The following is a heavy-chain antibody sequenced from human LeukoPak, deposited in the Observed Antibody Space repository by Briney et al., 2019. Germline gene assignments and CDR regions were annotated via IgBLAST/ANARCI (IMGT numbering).Heavy chain of an antibody. Sequence: SETLSLTCTVSGGSISSGGYSWSWIRQHPGKGLEWIGYIYYSGSTYYNPSLKSRVTISVDTSKNQFSLKLSSVTAADTAVYYCARVFTQLWFFHYWGQGTLVTVSS. CDR2: IYYSGST. V-gene: IGHV4-31*03. CDR3: ARVFTQLWFFHY. J-gene: IGHJ4*02. D-gene: IGHD5-18*01. CDR1: GGSISSGGYS.